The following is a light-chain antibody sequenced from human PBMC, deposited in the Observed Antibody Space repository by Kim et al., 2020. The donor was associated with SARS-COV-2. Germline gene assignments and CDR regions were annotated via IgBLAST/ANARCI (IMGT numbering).Light chain of an antibody. Sequence: SSELTQPPSVSVSPGQTASITCSGDKLGDKYTYWYQQKSGQSPILVIYQDKKRPSGIPERFSGSNSGNTATLTISGTQAMDEADYYCQAWDSSTVIFGGG. V-gene: IGLV3-1*01. J-gene: IGLJ2*01. CDR2: QDK. CDR1: KLGDKY. CDR3: QAWDSSTVI.